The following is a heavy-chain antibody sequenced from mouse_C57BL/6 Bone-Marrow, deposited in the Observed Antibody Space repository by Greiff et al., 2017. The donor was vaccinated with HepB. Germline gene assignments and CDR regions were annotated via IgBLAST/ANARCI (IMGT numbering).Heavy chain of an antibody. D-gene: IGHD4-1*01. J-gene: IGHJ3*01. CDR1: GVSLTRYG. V-gene: IGHV2-6-1*01. Sequence: QVQLPESGPGLVAPLQSLSLPCTGPGVSLTRYGVNLGRQPPGKGLEWLVVIWSDGSTTYNSALKSRLSISKDNSKSQVFLKMNSLQTDDTAMYYCARHKVNWGFAYWGQGTLVTVSA. CDR2: IWSDGST. CDR3: ARHKVNWGFAY.